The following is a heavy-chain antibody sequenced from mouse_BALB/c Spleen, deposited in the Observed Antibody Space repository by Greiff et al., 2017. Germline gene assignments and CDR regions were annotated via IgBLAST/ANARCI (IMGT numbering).Heavy chain of an antibody. V-gene: IGHV5-6-5*01. D-gene: IGHD2-10*02. CDR1: GFTFSSYA. CDR2: ISSGGST. Sequence: EVQRVESGGGLVKPGGSLKLSCAASGFTFSSYAMSWVRQTPEKRLEWVASISSGGSTYYPDSVKGRFTISRDNARNILYLQMSSLRSEDTAMYYCARAKYGNSAWFAYWGQGTLVTVSA. J-gene: IGHJ3*01. CDR3: ARAKYGNSAWFAY.